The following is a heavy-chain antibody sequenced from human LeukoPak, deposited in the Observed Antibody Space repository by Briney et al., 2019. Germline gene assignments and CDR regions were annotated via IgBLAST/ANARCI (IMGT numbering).Heavy chain of an antibody. Sequence: ASVKVSCKASGYTFTSYDINWVRQATGQGLEWMGWMNPNSGNTGYAQKFQGRVTMTRNTSISTAYMELSSLRSEDTAVYYCARGIPEPWFGESLRMDWGQGTLVTVSS. CDR3: ARGIPEPWFGESLRMD. V-gene: IGHV1-8*01. D-gene: IGHD3-10*01. CDR1: GYTFTSYD. CDR2: MNPNSGNT. J-gene: IGHJ4*02.